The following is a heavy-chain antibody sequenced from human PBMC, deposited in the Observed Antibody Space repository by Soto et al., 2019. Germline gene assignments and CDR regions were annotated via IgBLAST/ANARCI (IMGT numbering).Heavy chain of an antibody. V-gene: IGHV4-31*03. CDR1: GASISSDGYS. J-gene: IGHJ3*02. CDR3: ARGELGTDAFDI. CDR2: IYYSGST. Sequence: SETLSLTCTVSGASISSDGYSWSWIRQHPGKGLEWIGYIYYSGSTYYNPSLKSRVTISVDTSKNQFSLKLSSVTAADTAVYYCARGELGTDAFDIWGQGTMVTVSS. D-gene: IGHD7-27*01.